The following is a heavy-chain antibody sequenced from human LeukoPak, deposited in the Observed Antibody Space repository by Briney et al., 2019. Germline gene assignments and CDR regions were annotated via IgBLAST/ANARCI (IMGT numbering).Heavy chain of an antibody. J-gene: IGHJ4*02. V-gene: IGHV3-74*03. CDR2: IRPEGTTT. CDR3: ARDLDWILFDY. Sequence: GGSLRLSCAASGFTFSTYWMHWVRQAPGKGLVWVSRIRPEGTTTAYADSVKGRLPLSRDNAKNTLFLQMDSLSAEYTAVYYCARDLDWILFDYWGQGTLVTVSS. D-gene: IGHD3-9*01. CDR1: GFTFSTYW.